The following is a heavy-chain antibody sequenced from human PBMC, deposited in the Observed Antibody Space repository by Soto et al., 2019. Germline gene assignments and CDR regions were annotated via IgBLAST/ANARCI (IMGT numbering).Heavy chain of an antibody. CDR2: IDPRSGAS. Sequence: QVQLVQSGADVKRPGASVRVSCKPSGYPFTDLYIHWVRLAPGLGLEWMGWIDPRSGASRKTQKFQGRFTLTRDTSTSPVYMELFSLRSGETAVYSSARDNYGPLDYWGQGTLVTVSS. V-gene: IGHV1-2*02. CDR3: ARDNYGPLDY. D-gene: IGHD3-10*01. CDR1: GYPFTDLY. J-gene: IGHJ4*02.